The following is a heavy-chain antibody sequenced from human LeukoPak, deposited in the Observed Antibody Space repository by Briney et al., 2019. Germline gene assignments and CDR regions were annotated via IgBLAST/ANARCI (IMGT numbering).Heavy chain of an antibody. J-gene: IGHJ3*02. V-gene: IGHV5-51*01. D-gene: IGHD3-22*01. CDR1: GYSFTSYW. CDR2: IYPGDSDT. CDR3: ARLSHDSSGYGAFDI. Sequence: HGESLKISCKGSGYSFTSYWIGWVRQMPGKGLEWMGIIYPGDSDTRYSPSFQGQVTISADKSISTAYLQWSSLKASDTAMYYCARLSHDSSGYGAFDIWGQGTMVTVSS.